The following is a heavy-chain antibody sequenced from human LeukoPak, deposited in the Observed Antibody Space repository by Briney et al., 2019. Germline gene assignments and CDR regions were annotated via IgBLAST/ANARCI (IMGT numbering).Heavy chain of an antibody. CDR3: TTLRPWIQPR. V-gene: IGHV3-20*04. Sequence: PGGTLTLSCAASGYTFDDYYMSWVRQPPGKGLEWVSGINWNGGSTGYADSVKGRFTISRDNAKNSLYLQMNSLRAEDTALYYCTTLRPWIQPRWGQGTMVTVSS. J-gene: IGHJ3*01. D-gene: IGHD5-18*01. CDR2: INWNGGST. CDR1: GYTFDDYY.